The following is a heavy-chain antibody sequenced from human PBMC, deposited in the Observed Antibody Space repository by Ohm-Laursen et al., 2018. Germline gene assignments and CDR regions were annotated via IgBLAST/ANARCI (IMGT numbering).Heavy chain of an antibody. CDR1: GFTFSSYS. Sequence: SLRLSCSASGFTFSSYSMNWVRQAPGKGLEWVPLLWYDGSNKLYAESVKGRFTISRDTSKKTLYLQMSALSAEDTAVYYCARDRTVYGVGNGLDALDVWGQGTMVTVSS. V-gene: IGHV3-33*08. J-gene: IGHJ3*01. D-gene: IGHD3-3*01. CDR3: ARDRTVYGVGNGLDALDV. CDR2: LWYDGSNK.